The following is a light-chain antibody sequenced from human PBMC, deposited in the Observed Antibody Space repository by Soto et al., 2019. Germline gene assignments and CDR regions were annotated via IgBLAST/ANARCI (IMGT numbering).Light chain of an antibody. CDR1: QSVSSY. CDR2: DAS. J-gene: IGKJ4*01. CDR3: EQRSDWPT. V-gene: IGKV3-11*01. Sequence: EIVLTQSPATLSLSPGERATLSCRASQSVSSYLAWYQQKPGQAPRLLIYDASNRATGIPARFSGSGSGTDFTLTISSLVREDFAVYYCEQRSDWPTVGGGTKVEIK.